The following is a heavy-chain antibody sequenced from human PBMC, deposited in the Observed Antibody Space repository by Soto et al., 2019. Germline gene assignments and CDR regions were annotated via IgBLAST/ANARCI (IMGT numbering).Heavy chain of an antibody. D-gene: IGHD5-12*01. J-gene: IGHJ4*02. Sequence: ASVKVSCKASGDTFTSNGISWVRQAPGQGLEWLAWISAYNGNTNYAQKLQGRVTMTTDTSTSTAYMELRSLRSDDTAVYYCARDVEMATITGGFDYWGQGTLVTVSS. CDR1: GDTFTSNG. V-gene: IGHV1-18*04. CDR3: ARDVEMATITGGFDY. CDR2: ISAYNGNT.